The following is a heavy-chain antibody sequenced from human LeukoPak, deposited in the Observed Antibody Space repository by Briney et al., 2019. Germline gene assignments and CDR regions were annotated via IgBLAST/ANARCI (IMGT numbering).Heavy chain of an antibody. CDR3: ARRWNSGSPPTGWFDP. Sequence: SETLSLTCAVYGGSFSNYYWSWIRQPPGKGLEWIGEINHSGSTNYNPSLKSRVTISVDTSKNHFSLKLSSVTAADTAVYYCARRWNSGSPPTGWFDPWGQGTLVTVSS. V-gene: IGHV4-34*01. D-gene: IGHD6-6*01. CDR2: INHSGST. J-gene: IGHJ5*02. CDR1: GGSFSNYY.